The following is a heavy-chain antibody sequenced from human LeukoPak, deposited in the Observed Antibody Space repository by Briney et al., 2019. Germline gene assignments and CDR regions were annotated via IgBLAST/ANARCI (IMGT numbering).Heavy chain of an antibody. V-gene: IGHV4-38-2*01. CDR1: GFSINTAHY. J-gene: IGHJ4*02. D-gene: IGHD6-13*01. Sequence: PSETLSLTCAVSGFSINTAHYWGWVRQPPGEGLEWIGSISHSGNAYYNPSLKSRVTISVDTSKNQFSLKLSSVTAADTAVYYCARVRAGLVDYWGQGTLVTVSS. CDR2: ISHSGNA. CDR3: ARVRAGLVDY.